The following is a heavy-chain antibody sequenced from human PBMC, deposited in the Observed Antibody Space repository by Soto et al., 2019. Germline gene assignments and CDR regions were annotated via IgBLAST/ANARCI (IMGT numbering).Heavy chain of an antibody. D-gene: IGHD7-27*01. CDR2: LIPLFGTT. Sequence: QVQLVQSGAEVKKPGSSVKVSCDASGGTFSGHAISWVRQAPGQGPEWMGGLIPLFGTTQHAQNFQDRLTITADKTTSTAYMELTSLRFEDTAIYYCARGPNWGYRFDSWGQGTLVNVSS. CDR3: ARGPNWGYRFDS. V-gene: IGHV1-69*06. J-gene: IGHJ4*02. CDR1: GGTFSGHA.